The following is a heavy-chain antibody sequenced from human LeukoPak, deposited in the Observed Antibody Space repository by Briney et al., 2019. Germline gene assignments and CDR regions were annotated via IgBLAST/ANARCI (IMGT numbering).Heavy chain of an antibody. V-gene: IGHV3-53*01. J-gene: IGHJ4*02. CDR3: SKIGLVTNNFDY. D-gene: IGHD3/OR15-3a*01. CDR1: GFTVSSNY. CDR2: FYSGGST. Sequence: GGSLRLSCAASGFTVSSNYMSWVRQAPGKGLEWVSIFYSGGSTYYADSVKGRFTISGDNSKNMLYLQMKSLRAEDTAVYYCSKIGLVTNNFDYWGQGTLVTVSS.